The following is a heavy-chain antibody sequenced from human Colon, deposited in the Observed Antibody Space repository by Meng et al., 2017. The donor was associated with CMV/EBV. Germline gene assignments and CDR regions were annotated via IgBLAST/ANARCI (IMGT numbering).Heavy chain of an antibody. J-gene: IGHJ4*02. V-gene: IGHV4-39*07. Sequence: SETLSLTCTVSGGSISSTIFYWGWIRQSPGKGLEWIGSINYSGTTYYSPSLKRRVALSVDTSKNQFSLNLNSVTAADTATYYCARTFGEPVDGYFDYWGQGTLVTVSS. CDR3: ARTFGEPVDGYFDY. CDR2: INYSGTT. D-gene: IGHD1-14*01. CDR1: GGSISSTIFY.